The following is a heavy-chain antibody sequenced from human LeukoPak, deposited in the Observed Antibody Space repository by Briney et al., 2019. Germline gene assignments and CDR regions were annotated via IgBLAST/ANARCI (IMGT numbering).Heavy chain of an antibody. CDR3: ARGQLAPDY. CDR2: IYYSGST. CDR1: GGSISSYY. V-gene: IGHV4-59*01. D-gene: IGHD6-6*01. J-gene: IGHJ4*02. Sequence: SETLSLTCTVSGGSISSYYWSWLRQPPGKGLEWLGYIYYSGSTNYNPSLKSRDTITVHTPKNQFSLKLSTVTDADTAVYYCARGQLAPDYWGQGTLVTVSS.